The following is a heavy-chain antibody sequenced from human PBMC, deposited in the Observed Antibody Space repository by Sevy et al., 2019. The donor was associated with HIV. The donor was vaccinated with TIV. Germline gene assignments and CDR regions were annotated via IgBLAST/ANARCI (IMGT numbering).Heavy chain of an antibody. V-gene: IGHV6-1*01. CDR1: GDSVSSKGAA. D-gene: IGHD4-17*01. CDR2: TYYRFKWYT. CDR3: ARAVTTGDRKGWNYFDY. J-gene: IGHJ4*02. Sequence: SQTLSLTCAISGDSVSSKGAAWTWIRQSPSRGLEWLVWTYYRFKWYTNYAVSVKSRLIINPGTSNNRFSLHLNSVTPEDAAVDDCARAVTTGDRKGWNYFDYWGQGTLVTVSS.